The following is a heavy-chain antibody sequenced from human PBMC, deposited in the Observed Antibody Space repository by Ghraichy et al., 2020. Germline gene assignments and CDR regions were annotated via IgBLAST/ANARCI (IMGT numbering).Heavy chain of an antibody. CDR1: GGSISSGGYY. Sequence: SETLSLTCTVSGGSISSGGYYWSWIRQHPGKGLEWIGYIYYSGSTYYNPSLKSRVTISVDTSKNQFSLKLSSVTAADTAVYYCARAHAGKQYWYFDLWGRGTLVTVSS. J-gene: IGHJ2*01. CDR3: ARAHAGKQYWYFDL. D-gene: IGHD1-26*01. V-gene: IGHV4-31*03. CDR2: IYYSGST.